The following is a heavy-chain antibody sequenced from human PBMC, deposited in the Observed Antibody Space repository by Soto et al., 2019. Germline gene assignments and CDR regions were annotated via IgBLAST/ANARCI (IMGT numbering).Heavy chain of an antibody. CDR3: AREGAAAAGAVDY. V-gene: IGHV4-59*01. CDR2: IYYSGST. J-gene: IGHJ4*02. CDR1: GGSISSYY. Sequence: SETLSLTCTVSGGSISSYYWSWIRQPPGKGLEWIGYIYYSGSTNYNPSLKSRVTISVDTSKNQFSLKLSSVTAADTAVYCCAREGAAAAGAVDYWGQGTLVTVSS. D-gene: IGHD6-13*01.